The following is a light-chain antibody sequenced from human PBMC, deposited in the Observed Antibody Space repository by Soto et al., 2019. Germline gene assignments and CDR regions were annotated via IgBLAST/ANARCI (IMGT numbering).Light chain of an antibody. CDR3: QQRSDWPST. CDR2: DSS. V-gene: IGKV3-11*01. Sequence: EIVLTQSPATLSLSPGERATLSCRASQSVGTYFAWYQQKPGQAPRLLIYDSSNRATGIPARFSGSGSGTDFTLTISSLEPADFAVYYSQQRSDWPSTFGGGTKVELK. CDR1: QSVGTY. J-gene: IGKJ4*01.